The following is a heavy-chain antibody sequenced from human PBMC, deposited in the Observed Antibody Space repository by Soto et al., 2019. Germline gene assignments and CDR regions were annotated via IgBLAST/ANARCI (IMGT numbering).Heavy chain of an antibody. D-gene: IGHD2-2*01. J-gene: IGHJ6*03. V-gene: IGHV5-51*01. CDR2: IYPGNSGT. Sequence: PGESLKLSCKGSGYSFTSYWIGWVRQMPGKGLEWMGIIYPGNSGTRYSPSFQGQVTISADKSISTAYLQWSSLKASDTAMYYCARRGFGCSSTSCYGPHYYYYYMDVWGKGTTVTVSS. CDR1: GYSFTSYW. CDR3: ARRGFGCSSTSCYGPHYYYYYMDV.